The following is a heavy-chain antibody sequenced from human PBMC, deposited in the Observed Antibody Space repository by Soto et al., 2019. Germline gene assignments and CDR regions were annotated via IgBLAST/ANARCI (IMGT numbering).Heavy chain of an antibody. CDR3: ARGIVIDRRWFDP. CDR1: GGSFSGYY. Sequence: SETLSLTCAVYGGSFSGYYWSWIRQPPGKGLEWIGEINHSGSTNYNPSLKSRVTISVDTSKNQFSLKLSSVTAADTAVYYCARGIVIDRRWFDPWGQGTLVT. CDR2: INHSGST. V-gene: IGHV4-34*01. J-gene: IGHJ5*02. D-gene: IGHD2-21*01.